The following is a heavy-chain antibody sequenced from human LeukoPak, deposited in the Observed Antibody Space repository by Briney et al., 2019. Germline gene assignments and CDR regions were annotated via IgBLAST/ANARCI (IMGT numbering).Heavy chain of an antibody. D-gene: IGHD4-23*01. CDR1: GGSISTYY. Sequence: PSETLSLTCTVSGGSISTYYWSWIRQPPGKGLDWIGSFYYTGRTNYNPSLRSRVTISLDTSKNQISLRLSSVTAADTAVYYCARGGNALDYWGQGTLVTVSS. CDR2: FYYTGRT. V-gene: IGHV4-59*01. CDR3: ARGGNALDY. J-gene: IGHJ4*02.